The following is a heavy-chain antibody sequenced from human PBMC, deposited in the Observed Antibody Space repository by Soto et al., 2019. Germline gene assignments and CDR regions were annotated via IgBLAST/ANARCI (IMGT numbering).Heavy chain of an antibody. CDR3: ARELRRIVTTLVGGYMDV. CDR1: GGTFSSYA. CDR2: IIPIFGTA. D-gene: IGHD2-8*02. V-gene: IGHV1-69*13. J-gene: IGHJ6*02. Sequence: ASVKVSCKASGGTFSSYAISWVRQAPGQGLEWMGGIIPIFGTANYAQKFQGRVTITADESTSTAYMELSSLRSGDTAVYYCARELRRIVTTLVGGYMDVWGQGTTVTVSS.